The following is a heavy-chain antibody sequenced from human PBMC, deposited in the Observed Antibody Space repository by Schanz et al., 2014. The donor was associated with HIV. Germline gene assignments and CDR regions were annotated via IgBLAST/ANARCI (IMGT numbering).Heavy chain of an antibody. Sequence: GQLVESGAEVKKPGSSVKVSCKASGGTFSTYAISWVRQAPGQGIEWMGIINPSGIVTNLAQKFQGRLTMTRDRSTSTIYMELRSLTSEDTAVYYCARPRAISGVASGLDSWGQGTLVIVSS. D-gene: IGHD3-3*01. CDR1: GGTFSTYA. CDR3: ARPRAISGVASGLDS. V-gene: IGHV1-69*09. CDR2: INPSGIVT. J-gene: IGHJ4*02.